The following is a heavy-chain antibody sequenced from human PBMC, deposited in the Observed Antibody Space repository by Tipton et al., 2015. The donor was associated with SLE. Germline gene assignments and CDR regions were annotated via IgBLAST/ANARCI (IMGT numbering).Heavy chain of an antibody. CDR3: ARDRSFNDAFDL. Sequence: SLRLSCAASGFTFSDYYMSWVRQAPGKGLEWVALIWPDGNEKYYGDSVKGRFTISRDNSRNTVYLQMDSLRAEDTAVYYCARDRSFNDAFDLWGQGTTVTVSS. CDR2: IWPDGNEK. V-gene: IGHV3-33*08. J-gene: IGHJ3*01. CDR1: GFTFSDYY.